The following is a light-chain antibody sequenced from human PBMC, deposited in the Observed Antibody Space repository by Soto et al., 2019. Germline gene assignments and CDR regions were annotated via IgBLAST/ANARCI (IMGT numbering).Light chain of an antibody. J-gene: IGKJ4*01. CDR3: QQYDDSPLT. CDR1: QSLTNNY. CDR2: GAS. Sequence: EIVLTQSPGTLSMSPGERATLSCRASQSLTNNYLAWFQQKPGQAPRLLIYGASNRPTDIPDRFSGSGSGTDGSLTISRLEPEDFAVYYCQQYDDSPLTFGGGTKVDNK. V-gene: IGKV3-20*01.